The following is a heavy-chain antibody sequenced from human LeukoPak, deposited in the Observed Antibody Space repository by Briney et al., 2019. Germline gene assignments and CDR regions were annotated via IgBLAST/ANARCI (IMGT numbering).Heavy chain of an antibody. CDR2: IYPGDSDT. V-gene: IGHV5-51*01. Sequence: PGESLKISCKGSGYSFTNYWIGWVRQMPGKGLEWMGIIYPGDSDTRYSPSFQGQVTISADKSISTAYLQWSSLKTSDSAIYYCARQHPSSSSLGAYWGQGTLVTVS. J-gene: IGHJ4*02. D-gene: IGHD6-6*01. CDR3: ARQHPSSSSLGAY. CDR1: GYSFTNYW.